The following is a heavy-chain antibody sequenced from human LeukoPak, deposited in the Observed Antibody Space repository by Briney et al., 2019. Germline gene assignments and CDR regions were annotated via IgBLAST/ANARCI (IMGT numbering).Heavy chain of an antibody. CDR3: ARGDGGIAAAGWFRDYYYYYMDV. V-gene: IGHV4-59*01. CDR2: IYYSGST. Sequence: SETLSLTCTVSGDSISRYYWSWIRQPPGKGLEWIGYIYYSGSTNYNPSLKSRVTISVDTSKNQFSLKLSSVTAADTAVYYCARGDGGIAAAGWFRDYYYYYMDVWGKGTTVTVSS. CDR1: GDSISRYY. J-gene: IGHJ6*03. D-gene: IGHD6-13*01.